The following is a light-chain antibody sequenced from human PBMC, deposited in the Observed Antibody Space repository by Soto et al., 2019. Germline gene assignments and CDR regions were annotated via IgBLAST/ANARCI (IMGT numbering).Light chain of an antibody. Sequence: QSVLTQPPSSSGPPGQMVTISCSGSSANIGSNTVNWYQQLPGTAPTLLIYSNNRRPSGVPDRVSGSKSGTSASLAISGLQSEDDADYYCAAWGDSLNGYVFGTGTKVTVL. V-gene: IGLV1-44*01. CDR2: SNN. J-gene: IGLJ1*01. CDR1: SANIGSNT. CDR3: AAWGDSLNGYV.